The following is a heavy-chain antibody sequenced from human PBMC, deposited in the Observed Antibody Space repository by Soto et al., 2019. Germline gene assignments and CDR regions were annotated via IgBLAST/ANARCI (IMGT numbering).Heavy chain of an antibody. CDR3: ARDRLVLYGYGMDV. CDR2: IWFDGSKK. CDR1: GFTFRSYG. D-gene: IGHD2-2*01. J-gene: IGHJ6*02. Sequence: QMQLVESGGGVVQPGRSLRLSCAASGFTFRSYGIHWVRQAPGKGLEWVALIWFDGSKKYYVDSVKGRFAVSRDNSKNTLYLQMNSLRVEDTALYYCARDRLVLYGYGMDVWGQGTTVTVSS. V-gene: IGHV3-33*01.